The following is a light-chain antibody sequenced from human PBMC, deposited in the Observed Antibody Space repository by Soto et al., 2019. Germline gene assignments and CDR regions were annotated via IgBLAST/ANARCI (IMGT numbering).Light chain of an antibody. CDR2: DVS. J-gene: IGLJ1*01. Sequence: QSALTQPRSVSGSPGQSVTISCTGTSSDVGGYNYVSWYQQHPGKAPKLMIYDVSKRPSGVPDRFSGSKSGNTASLTFSGLQAEDEADYYCCSYAGSYTFVFGTG. V-gene: IGLV2-11*01. CDR3: CSYAGSYTFV. CDR1: SSDVGGYNY.